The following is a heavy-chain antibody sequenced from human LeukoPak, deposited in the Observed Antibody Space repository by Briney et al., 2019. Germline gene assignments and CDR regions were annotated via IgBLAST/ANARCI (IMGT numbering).Heavy chain of an antibody. CDR1: GGSISSYY. V-gene: IGHV4-59*01. J-gene: IGHJ5*02. CDR2: IYYSGST. CDR3: AREIVVVVAATRWFDP. D-gene: IGHD2-15*01. Sequence: SETLSLTCTVSGGSISSYYWSWIRQPAGKGLEWIGYIYYSGSTNYNPSLKSRVTISVDTPKNQFSLKLSSVTAADTAVYYCAREIVVVVAATRWFDPWGQGTLVTVSS.